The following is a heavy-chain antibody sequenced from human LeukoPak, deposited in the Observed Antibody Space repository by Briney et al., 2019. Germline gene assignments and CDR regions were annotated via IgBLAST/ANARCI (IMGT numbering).Heavy chain of an antibody. J-gene: IGHJ4*02. Sequence: GGSLRLSCAASGFTFDDYAMHWVRQAPGKGLEWVSGISWNSGSIGYADSVKGRSTISRDNAKNSLYLQMNSLRAEDTALYYCAKDPNQYYYDSMFDYWGQGTLVTVSS. CDR1: GFTFDDYA. V-gene: IGHV3-9*01. CDR3: AKDPNQYYYDSMFDY. D-gene: IGHD3-22*01. CDR2: ISWNSGSI.